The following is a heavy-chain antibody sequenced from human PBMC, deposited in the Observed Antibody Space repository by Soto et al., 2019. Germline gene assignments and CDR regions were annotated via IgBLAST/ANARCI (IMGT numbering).Heavy chain of an antibody. Sequence: GGSLRLSCAASGFTFSSYAMSWVRQAPGKGLEWVSAISGSCGSTYYADSVRGRFTISRDNSKNPLYLQMNSLSAEDTAVYYCAQAYCSSTSCSLSSLAADYWGQGTLVTVSS. V-gene: IGHV3-23*01. CDR3: AQAYCSSTSCSLSSLAADY. J-gene: IGHJ4*02. CDR2: ISGSCGST. CDR1: GFTFSSYA. D-gene: IGHD2-2*01.